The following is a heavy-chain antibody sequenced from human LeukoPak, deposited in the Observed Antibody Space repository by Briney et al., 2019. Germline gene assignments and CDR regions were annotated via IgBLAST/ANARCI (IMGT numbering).Heavy chain of an antibody. CDR1: GFIFSSYW. J-gene: IGHJ4*02. CDR3: ARGYNYVFY. CDR2: INLDGSEV. D-gene: IGHD5-18*01. V-gene: IGHV3-7*04. Sequence: GGSLRLSCAASGFIFSSYWMTWVRQAPGKGLEWVANINLDGSEVHYLDSVKGRFTISRDNAKNSLYLQMTSLRAEDTAVYCCARGYNYVFYWGQGTLVTVSS.